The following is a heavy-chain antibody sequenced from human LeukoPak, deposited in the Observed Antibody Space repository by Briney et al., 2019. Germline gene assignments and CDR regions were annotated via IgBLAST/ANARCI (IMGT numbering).Heavy chain of an antibody. CDR1: GGTFSSYA. D-gene: IGHD7-27*01. CDR3: ARAANWGIRYYFDY. Sequence: ASVNVSCKASGGTFSSYAISWVRQAPGQGLEWMGGIIPIFGTANYAQKFQGRVTITADESTSTAYMELSSLRSEDTAVYYCARAANWGIRYYFDYWGQGTLVTVSS. CDR2: IIPIFGTA. J-gene: IGHJ4*02. V-gene: IGHV1-69*13.